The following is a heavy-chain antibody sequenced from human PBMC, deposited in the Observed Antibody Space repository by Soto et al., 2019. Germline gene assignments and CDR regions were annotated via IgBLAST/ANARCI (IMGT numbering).Heavy chain of an antibody. CDR1: GASVSNGNFY. D-gene: IGHD6-19*01. Sequence: PSETLSLTCTVSGASVSNGNFYWSWIRQPPGKGLEWIGYVYYSGDTNYSPSLKSRVTISVDTSKNQFSLRLSSVTAADTAFYYCARESYNSLDSWGQGTLVTVSS. CDR2: VYYSGDT. J-gene: IGHJ4*02. CDR3: ARESYNSLDS. V-gene: IGHV4-61*01.